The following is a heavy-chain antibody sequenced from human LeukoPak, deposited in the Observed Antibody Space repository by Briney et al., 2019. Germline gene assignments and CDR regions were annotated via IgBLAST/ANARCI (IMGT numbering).Heavy chain of an antibody. J-gene: IGHJ6*02. CDR2: INAGSGNT. D-gene: IGHD3-10*01. CDR3: ATGLYGSGISVALDYYYYYGMDV. Sequence: ASVKVSCKASGYTLTMYAMHWVRQAPGQRLEWMGWINAGSGNTQYSQKFQGRVTITRDTSASTAYMELSSQRSEDTAVYYCATGLYGSGISVALDYYYYYGMDVWGQGTTVTVSS. CDR1: GYTLTMYA. V-gene: IGHV1-3*01.